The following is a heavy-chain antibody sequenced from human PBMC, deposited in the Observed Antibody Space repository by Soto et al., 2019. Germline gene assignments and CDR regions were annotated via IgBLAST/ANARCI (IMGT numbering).Heavy chain of an antibody. D-gene: IGHD2-15*01. CDR3: ARDPVVAAIDY. CDR1: GGSFSGYY. Sequence: SETLSLTCTVYGGSFSGYYWSWIRQPPGKGLEWIGDIHHSGSTNYNPSLKSRVTISVDTSKNQFSLRLSSVTAADTAVYYCARDPVVAAIDYWGQGTLVTVSS. V-gene: IGHV4-34*01. J-gene: IGHJ4*02. CDR2: IHHSGST.